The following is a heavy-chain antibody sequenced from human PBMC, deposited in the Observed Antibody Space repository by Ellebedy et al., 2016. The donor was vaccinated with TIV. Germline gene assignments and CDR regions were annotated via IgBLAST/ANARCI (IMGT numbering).Heavy chain of an antibody. Sequence: LSLTCAASGLTVSTNYMNWVRQAPGKGLEWVSSIYSGDDTYYADSVKGRFTISRDNAKNTLYLHIDSLRSEDTAVYYCARASFYDVDLSGWYFDLWGRGTLVTVSS. D-gene: IGHD3-10*02. J-gene: IGHJ2*01. CDR2: IYSGDDT. V-gene: IGHV3-66*01. CDR3: ARASFYDVDLSGWYFDL. CDR1: GLTVSTNY.